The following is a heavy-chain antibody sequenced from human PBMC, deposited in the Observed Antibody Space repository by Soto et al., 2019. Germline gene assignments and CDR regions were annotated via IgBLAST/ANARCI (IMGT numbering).Heavy chain of an antibody. CDR2: IIPIFGTA. CDR3: ARDPPYNWNGWGDYYGMDV. D-gene: IGHD1-20*01. J-gene: IGHJ6*02. Sequence: VASVKVSCKASGGTFSSYAISWVRQAPGQGLEWMGGIIPIFGTANYAQKFQGRVTITADESTSTAYMELSSLRSEDTAVYYCARDPPYNWNGWGDYYGMDVWGQGTTVTVSS. CDR1: GGTFSSYA. V-gene: IGHV1-69*13.